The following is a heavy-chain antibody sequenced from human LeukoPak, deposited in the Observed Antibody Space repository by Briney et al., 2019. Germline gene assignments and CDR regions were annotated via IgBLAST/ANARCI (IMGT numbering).Heavy chain of an antibody. CDR3: ARDHVYGGADY. CDR1: GFTFDEYA. D-gene: IGHD5/OR15-5a*01. J-gene: IGHJ4*02. V-gene: IGHV3-43*02. CDR2: TSGDGITT. Sequence: GGSLRLSCVASGFTFDEYAMHWVRQAPGKGLEWVSLTSGDGITTYFADSVKGRFTISRDNSKSSLFLQMNSLRTEDTALYYCARDHVYGGADYWGQGTLVTVSS.